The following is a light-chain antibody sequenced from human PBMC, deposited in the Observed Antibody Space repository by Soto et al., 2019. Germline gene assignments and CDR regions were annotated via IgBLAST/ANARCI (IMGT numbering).Light chain of an antibody. Sequence: EIVMTQSPATLSLSPGERATLSCRATESVVSNYLAWYQLKPGQAPRLLIYDASSRATGIPDRFSGSGSGTDFTLTISSLQSEDFAVYYCQQYNNWPWTFGQGTKVDIK. CDR3: QQYNNWPWT. J-gene: IGKJ1*01. CDR2: DAS. CDR1: ESVVSNY. V-gene: IGKV3D-20*02.